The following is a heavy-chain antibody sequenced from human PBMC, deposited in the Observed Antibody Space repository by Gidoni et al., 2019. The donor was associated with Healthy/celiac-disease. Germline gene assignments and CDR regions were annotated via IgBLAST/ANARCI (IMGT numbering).Heavy chain of an antibody. CDR2: ISYDGSNK. J-gene: IGHJ4*02. Sequence: QVQLVESGGGVVQPGRSLRLSCAASGFTFSSYGMHWVRQAPGKGLEWVAVISYDGSNKYYADSVKGRFTISRDNSKNTLYLQMNSLRAEDTAVYYCANNHGDYDSSGYYPYYWGQGTLVTVSS. CDR1: GFTFSSYG. D-gene: IGHD3-22*01. V-gene: IGHV3-30*18. CDR3: ANNHGDYDSSGYYPYY.